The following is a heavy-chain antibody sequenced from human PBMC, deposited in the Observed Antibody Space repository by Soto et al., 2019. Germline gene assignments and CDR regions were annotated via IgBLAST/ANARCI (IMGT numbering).Heavy chain of an antibody. CDR3: AKDGGGYNYYFAY. CDR2: ISAGGGSA. J-gene: IGHJ4*02. Sequence: EVRVLESGGGWVQPGGSLRLSCAASGFTFSSYAMSWVRQAPGKGLEWVSGISAGGGSAYYADSVKGRFIISRDNSKNKVYLQMSSLRAEDTAVYYCAKDGGGYNYYFAYWGQGSLVTVSS. V-gene: IGHV3-23*01. CDR1: GFTFSSYA. D-gene: IGHD5-12*01.